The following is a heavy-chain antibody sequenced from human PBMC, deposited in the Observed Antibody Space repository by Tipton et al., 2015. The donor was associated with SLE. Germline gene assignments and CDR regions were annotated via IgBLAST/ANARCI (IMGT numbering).Heavy chain of an antibody. Sequence: RSLRLSCAASGFTFSSYAMHWVRQAPGKGLEWVAVISYDGSNKYYADSVKGRFTISRDNSKNTLYLQMNSLRAEDTAVYYCARRGGGDNWGQGTLVTVSS. J-gene: IGHJ4*02. D-gene: IGHD3-10*01. V-gene: IGHV3-30-3*01. CDR2: ISYDGSNK. CDR3: ARRGGGDN. CDR1: GFTFSSYA.